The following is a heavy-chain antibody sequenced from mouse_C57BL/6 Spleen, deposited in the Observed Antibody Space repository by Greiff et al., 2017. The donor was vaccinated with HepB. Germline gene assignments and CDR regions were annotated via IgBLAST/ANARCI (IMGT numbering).Heavy chain of an antibody. J-gene: IGHJ1*03. CDR1: GFNFSSYT. Sequence: EVKLVESGGGLVKPGGSLKLSCAASGFNFSSYTMSWVRQTPEKRLEWVATISGGGGNTYYPASVKGRFTISRDNAKNTLYLQMSSLRSEDTALYYCARHEGLYWYFDVWGTGTTVTVSS. CDR3: ARHEGLYWYFDV. V-gene: IGHV5-9*01. CDR2: ISGGGGNT.